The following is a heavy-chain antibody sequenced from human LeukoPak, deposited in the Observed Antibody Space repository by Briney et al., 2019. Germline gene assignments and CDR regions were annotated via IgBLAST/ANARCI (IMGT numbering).Heavy chain of an antibody. CDR3: ARADIEYSSSSYYYMDV. Sequence: GASVEVSCKASGGTFSSYAISWVRQAPGQGLEWMGGIIPIFGTANYAQKFQGRVTITADESTSTAYMELSSLRSEDTAVYYCARADIEYSSSSYYYMDVWGKGTTVTVSS. V-gene: IGHV1-69*13. D-gene: IGHD6-6*01. CDR2: IIPIFGTA. CDR1: GGTFSSYA. J-gene: IGHJ6*03.